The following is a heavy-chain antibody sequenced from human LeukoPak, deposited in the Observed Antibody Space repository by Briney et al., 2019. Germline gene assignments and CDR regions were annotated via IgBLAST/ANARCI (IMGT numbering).Heavy chain of an antibody. CDR3: AKASVPYYYGSGSSGPYYYYMDV. D-gene: IGHD3-10*01. J-gene: IGHJ6*03. Sequence: GGSLRLSCAASGFTVSSNYMSWVRQAPGKGLEWVSVIYSGGSTYYADSVKGRFTISRDNSKNTLYLQMNSLRAEDTAVYYCAKASVPYYYGSGSSGPYYYYMDVWGKGTTVTVSS. CDR1: GFTVSSNY. V-gene: IGHV3-53*05. CDR2: IYSGGST.